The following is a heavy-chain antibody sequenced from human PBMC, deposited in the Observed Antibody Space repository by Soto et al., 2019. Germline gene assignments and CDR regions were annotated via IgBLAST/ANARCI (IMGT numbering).Heavy chain of an antibody. Sequence: QVQLVQSGAEVKKPGSSVKVSCKASGGTFSSYTISWVRQAPGQGLEWMGRMIPILGIANYAQKFQGRVTITADKSTSTAYMELSSLRSEDTAVYYCARLPAANYYYGMDVWGQGTTVTVSS. CDR3: ARLPAANYYYGMDV. CDR1: GGTFSSYT. CDR2: MIPILGIA. J-gene: IGHJ6*02. V-gene: IGHV1-69*02. D-gene: IGHD2-2*01.